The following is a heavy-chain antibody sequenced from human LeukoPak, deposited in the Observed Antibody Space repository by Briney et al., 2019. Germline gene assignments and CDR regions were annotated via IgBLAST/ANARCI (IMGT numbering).Heavy chain of an antibody. Sequence: SETLSLTCAVYGGSFSGYYWSWIRQPPGKGLEWIGEINHSGSTNYNPSLKSRVTISVDTSKNQFSLKPSSVTAADTAVYYCANRPDILTGYFDYWGQGTLVTVSS. CDR3: ANRPDILTGYFDY. D-gene: IGHD3-9*01. CDR2: INHSGST. J-gene: IGHJ4*02. CDR1: GGSFSGYY. V-gene: IGHV4-34*01.